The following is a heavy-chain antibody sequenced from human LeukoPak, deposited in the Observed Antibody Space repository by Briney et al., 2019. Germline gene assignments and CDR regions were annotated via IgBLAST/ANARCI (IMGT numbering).Heavy chain of an antibody. V-gene: IGHV3-64D*06. J-gene: IGHJ4*02. CDR1: GFTFSNYA. Sequence: GGSLRLSCPASGFTFSNYAMHWVRQAPGKGLEYVSAISTNGGSTYYADSVKGRFTISRDNSKNTLYLQMSSLSTEDTAVYYCVSTAQGWGQGILVTVSS. D-gene: IGHD4-17*01. CDR3: VSTAQG. CDR2: ISTNGGST.